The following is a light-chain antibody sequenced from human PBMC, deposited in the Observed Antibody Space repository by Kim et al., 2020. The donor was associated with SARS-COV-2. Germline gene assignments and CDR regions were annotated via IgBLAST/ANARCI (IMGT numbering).Light chain of an antibody. CDR2: GAS. V-gene: IGKV1-27*01. CDR1: QGISYF. Sequence: AFVGDRVTITCRASQGISYFLAWYQQKPGKVPKLLILGASALQPGVPSRFSGTGSGTEFTLTINSLQPEDVATYYCQKYNSAPWTFGQGTKVEIK. J-gene: IGKJ1*01. CDR3: QKYNSAPWT.